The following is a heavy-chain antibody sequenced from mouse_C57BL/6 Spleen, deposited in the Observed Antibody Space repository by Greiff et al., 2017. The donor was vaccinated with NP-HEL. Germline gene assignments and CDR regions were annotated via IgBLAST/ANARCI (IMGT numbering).Heavy chain of an antibody. CDR2: INPNNGGT. V-gene: IGHV1-18*01. CDR3: AEEGSSAFFNYAMDY. Sequence: EVQLQQSGPELVKPGASVKIPCKASGYTFTDYNMDWVKQSHGKSLEWIGDINPNNGGTIYSQKFKGKATLTVDKSSSTAYMELRSLPSEDTAVYYVAEEGSSAFFNYAMDYGVKGTSATVPS. J-gene: IGHJ4*01. D-gene: IGHD3-2*02. CDR1: GYTFTDYN.